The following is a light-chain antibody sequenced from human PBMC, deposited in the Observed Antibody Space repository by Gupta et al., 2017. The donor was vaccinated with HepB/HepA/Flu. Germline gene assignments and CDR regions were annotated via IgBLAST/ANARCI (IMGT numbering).Light chain of an antibody. V-gene: IGKV1-39*01. CDR3: QQRFSTPRT. J-gene: IGKJ1*01. Sequence: DIQMTQSPSSLSASVGDRVTITCRASQSISSYLHWYQQKPGKAPKLLIYAASRLKSGVPSRFSGTGSGTDFTLTISTLQPEDFATYYCQQRFSTPRTFGQGTKVEVK. CDR2: AAS. CDR1: QSISSY.